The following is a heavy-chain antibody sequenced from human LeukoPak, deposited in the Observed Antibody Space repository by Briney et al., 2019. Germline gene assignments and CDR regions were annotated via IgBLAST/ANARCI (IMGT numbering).Heavy chain of an antibody. CDR3: ARSLAWWPMDV. CDR1: GGSISSSSYY. Sequence: WETLSLTCTVSGGSISSSSYYWGWIRQPPGKGLGWIGSIYYSGSTNYNPSLKSRVTISVDTSKNQFSLKLSSVTAADTAVYYCARSLAWWPMDVWGQGTTVTVSS. J-gene: IGHJ6*02. V-gene: IGHV4-39*07. CDR2: IYYSGST. D-gene: IGHD2-15*01.